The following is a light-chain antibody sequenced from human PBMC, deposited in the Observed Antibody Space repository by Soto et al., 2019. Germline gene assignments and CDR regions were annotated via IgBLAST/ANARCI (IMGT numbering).Light chain of an antibody. Sequence: QSVLTQPPSASGSPGQSVTISCTGTSSDVGAYNYVSWYQQHPGKAPKVIIYEVRRRPSVVPDRFSGSKSGNTASLTVSGLRAEDEADYYCSSYGGSDNFVVFGGGTKLTVL. CDR1: SSDVGAYNY. CDR2: EVR. J-gene: IGLJ2*01. CDR3: SSYGGSDNFVV. V-gene: IGLV2-8*01.